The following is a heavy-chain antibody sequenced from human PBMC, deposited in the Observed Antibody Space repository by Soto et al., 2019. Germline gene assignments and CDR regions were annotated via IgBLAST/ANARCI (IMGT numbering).Heavy chain of an antibody. CDR1: GYSISSGYY. CDR2: IYHSGST. D-gene: IGHD3-9*01. CDR3: ARGLRYFDWFGNWFDP. Sequence: PSETLSLTCAVSGYSISSGYYWGWIRQPPGKGLEWIGSIYHSGSTYYNPSLKSRVTISVDTSKNQFSLKLSSVTAADTAVYYCARGLRYFDWFGNWFDPWGQGTLVTVSS. V-gene: IGHV4-38-2*01. J-gene: IGHJ5*02.